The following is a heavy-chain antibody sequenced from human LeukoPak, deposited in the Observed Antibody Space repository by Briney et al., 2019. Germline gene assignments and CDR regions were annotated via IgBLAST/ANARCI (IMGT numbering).Heavy chain of an antibody. CDR1: GFTFSDYY. CDR3: ARGSSRTPLYYYYGMDV. V-gene: IGHV3-11*01. CDR2: ISSSGSTI. D-gene: IGHD1-7*01. Sequence: GGSLRLSCAASGFTFSDYYMSWIRQAPGKGLEWVSYISSSGSTIYYADSVKGRFTISRDNAKNSLYLQMNSLRAEDTAVYYCARGSSRTPLYYYYGMDVWGQGTTVTVSS. J-gene: IGHJ6*02.